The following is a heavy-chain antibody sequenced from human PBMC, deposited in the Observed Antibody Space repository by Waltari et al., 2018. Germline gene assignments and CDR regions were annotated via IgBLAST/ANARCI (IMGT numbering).Heavy chain of an antibody. CDR3: ARDRRGYFDY. Sequence: EVQLVESGGGLVKPGVSLRLSCDASGFTFSGYSMNLVRQAPGKGLEWVSPISGDSRFIYYADSVNGRFTISSDDAKNSLYLQMNSLRVEDTAVYYCARDRRGYFDYWGPGTLVSVSS. CDR1: GFTFSGYS. CDR2: ISGDSRFI. V-gene: IGHV3-21*01. J-gene: IGHJ4*02. D-gene: IGHD3-16*01.